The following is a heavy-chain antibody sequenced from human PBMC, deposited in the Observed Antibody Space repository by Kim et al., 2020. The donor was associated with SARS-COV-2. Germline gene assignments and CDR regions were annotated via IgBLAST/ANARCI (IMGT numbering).Heavy chain of an antibody. J-gene: IGHJ4*02. CDR2: INNSGST. CDR3: ARGLSYSSSRSLDY. V-gene: IGHV4-34*01. CDR1: GGSFSGYY. D-gene: IGHD6-13*01. Sequence: SETLSLTCAVYGGSFSGYYWSWIRQPPGKGLEWIGEINNSGSTNYNPSLKSRVTISVDTSKNQFSLKLSSVTAADTAVYYCARGLSYSSSRSLDYWGQGTLVTVSS.